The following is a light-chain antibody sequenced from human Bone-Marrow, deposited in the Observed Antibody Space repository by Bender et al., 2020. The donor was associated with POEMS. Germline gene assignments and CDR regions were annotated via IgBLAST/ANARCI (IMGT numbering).Light chain of an antibody. V-gene: IGLV2-8*01. J-gene: IGLJ2*01. CDR2: EVN. CDR3: SSYAASNKLL. Sequence: QSALTQPPSASGSPGQSVTISCTGSSSDVGGYDYVSWYQQHPGKAPKLMIFEVNKRPSGVPDRFSGSKSANTASLTISGLQAEDEADYYCSSYAASNKLLFGGGTKLTVL. CDR1: SSDVGGYDY.